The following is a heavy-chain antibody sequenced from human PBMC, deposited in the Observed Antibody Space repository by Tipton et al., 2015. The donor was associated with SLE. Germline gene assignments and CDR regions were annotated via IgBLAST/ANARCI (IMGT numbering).Heavy chain of an antibody. J-gene: IGHJ6*02. CDR3: ARDELVVLSSARWSCYYGMDV. CDR1: GGSISSLS. CDR2: IHFPGRT. V-gene: IGHV4-59*01. Sequence: TLSLTCTVSGGSISSLSWSWIRQPPGKRLEWIGYIHFPGRTNFNPSLKSRVSMSLDTSNRFSLRLTSVTAADTGTYYCARDELVVLSSARWSCYYGMDVWGQGTTVTVSS. D-gene: IGHD1-26*01.